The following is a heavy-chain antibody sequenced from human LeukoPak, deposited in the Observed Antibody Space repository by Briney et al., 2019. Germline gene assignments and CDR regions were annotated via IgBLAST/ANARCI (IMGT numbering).Heavy chain of an antibody. CDR3: ARDGIVLVPDVKYDY. J-gene: IGHJ4*02. D-gene: IGHD2-2*01. Sequence: GASVKVSCKASGYTFTSYDINWVRQATGQGLEWMGWMNPNSGNTGYAQKFQGRVTITRNTSISTAYMVLRSLTSDDTAVYYCARDGIVLVPDVKYDYWGQGTLVTVSS. CDR2: MNPNSGNT. V-gene: IGHV1-8*03. CDR1: GYTFTSYD.